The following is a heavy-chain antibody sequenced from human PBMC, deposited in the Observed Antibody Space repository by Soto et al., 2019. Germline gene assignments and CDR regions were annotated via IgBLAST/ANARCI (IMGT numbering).Heavy chain of an antibody. Sequence: PGGSLRLSCAASGFTFSSYAMSWVRQAPGKGLEWVSAISGSGGSTYYADSVKGRFTISRDNSKNTLYLQMNSLRAEDTAVYYCAKDQPIQKYYDILTGYPGGAFDIWGQGTMVTVSS. CDR2: ISGSGGST. CDR1: GFTFSSYA. CDR3: AKDQPIQKYYDILTGYPGGAFDI. V-gene: IGHV3-23*01. D-gene: IGHD3-9*01. J-gene: IGHJ3*02.